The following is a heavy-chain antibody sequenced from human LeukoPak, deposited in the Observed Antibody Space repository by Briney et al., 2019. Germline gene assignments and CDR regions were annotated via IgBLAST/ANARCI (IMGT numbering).Heavy chain of an antibody. CDR1: GFTFSSYS. Sequence: GRSLRLSCAASGFTFSSYSMNWVRQAPGKGLEWVSSISSSSSYIYYADSVKGRFTISRDNAKNSLYLQMNSLRAEDTAVYYCARENCTNGVCYTVFDYWGQGTLVTVSS. V-gene: IGHV3-21*01. D-gene: IGHD2-8*01. J-gene: IGHJ4*02. CDR2: ISSSSSYI. CDR3: ARENCTNGVCYTVFDY.